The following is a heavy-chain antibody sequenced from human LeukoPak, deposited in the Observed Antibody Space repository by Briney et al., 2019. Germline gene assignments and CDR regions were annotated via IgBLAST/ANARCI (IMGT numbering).Heavy chain of an antibody. D-gene: IGHD3-10*01. CDR1: GFTFSDYY. V-gene: IGHV3-21*01. Sequence: SGGSLRLSCAASGFTFSDYYMSWVRQAPGKGLEWVSSISSSSSYIYYADSVKGRFTISRDNLKNTLFLQMSSLRAEDTAVYYCARDDRVGFGELLSEDPDYWGQGTLVTVSS. CDR2: ISSSSSYI. CDR3: ARDDRVGFGELLSEDPDY. J-gene: IGHJ4*02.